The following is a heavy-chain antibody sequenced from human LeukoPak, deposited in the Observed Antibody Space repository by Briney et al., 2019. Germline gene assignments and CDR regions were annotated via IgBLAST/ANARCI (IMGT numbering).Heavy chain of an antibody. CDR2: ISYDGSNK. J-gene: IGHJ4*02. CDR3: ARDAHYYDSSGYPH. D-gene: IGHD3-22*01. V-gene: IGHV3-30-3*01. Sequence: QPGRSLRLSCAASGFTFSSYAMHWVRQAPGKGLEWVAVISYDGSNKYYADSVKGRFTISRDNSKNTLYLQMNSLRAEDTAVYYCARDAHYYDSSGYPHWGQGTLVTVSS. CDR1: GFTFSSYA.